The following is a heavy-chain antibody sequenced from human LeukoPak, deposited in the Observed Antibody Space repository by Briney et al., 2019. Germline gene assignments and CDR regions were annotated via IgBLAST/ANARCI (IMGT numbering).Heavy chain of an antibody. CDR2: IEEDGSEK. Sequence: GGSLRLSCAASGFTFSSYWMSWVRQAPGKGLEWVANIEEDGSEKYYGDSVKGRFTISRDNAKNSLYLEMNSLRVEDTAVYYCARDSSGYQWGQGTLVTVSS. CDR1: GFTFSSYW. V-gene: IGHV3-7*01. D-gene: IGHD3-22*01. J-gene: IGHJ4*02. CDR3: ARDSSGYQ.